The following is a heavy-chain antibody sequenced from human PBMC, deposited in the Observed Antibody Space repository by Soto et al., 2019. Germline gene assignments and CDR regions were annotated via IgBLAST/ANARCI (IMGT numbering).Heavy chain of an antibody. V-gene: IGHV3-21*01. J-gene: IGHJ6*02. D-gene: IGHD2-8*01. CDR2: IGSRSSHI. Sequence: PGGSLRLSCAASGFNLSNYRMNWVRQAPGKGLEWVSSIGSRSSHIYFVDSVRGRFTISRDNAKNSLYLQMNSLRAEDTAVYYCARERYCTNGVCLTYGMDVWGQGTTATVSS. CDR1: GFNLSNYR. CDR3: ARERYCTNGVCLTYGMDV.